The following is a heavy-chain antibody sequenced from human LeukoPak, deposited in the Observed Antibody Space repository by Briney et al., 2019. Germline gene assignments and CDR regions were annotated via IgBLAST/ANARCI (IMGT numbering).Heavy chain of an antibody. CDR3: ARRMYYYDSSGYGGYWLDP. Sequence: SETLSLTCTVSGGSISSYYWSWIRQPPGKGLEWIGYIYYSGSTNYNPSLKSRVTISVDTSKNQFSLKLSSVAAADTAVYYCARRMYYYDSSGYGGYWLDPWGQGTLVTVSS. J-gene: IGHJ5*02. CDR2: IYYSGST. CDR1: GGSISSYY. D-gene: IGHD3-22*01. V-gene: IGHV4-59*08.